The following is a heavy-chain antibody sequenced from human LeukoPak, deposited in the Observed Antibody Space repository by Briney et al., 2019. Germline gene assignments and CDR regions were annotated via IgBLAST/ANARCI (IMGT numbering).Heavy chain of an antibody. D-gene: IGHD3-22*01. V-gene: IGHV1-18*01. Sequence: ASVKVSCKASGYTFTNYGISWVRQAPGQGLEWMGWISAYTGNTNNAQNFQGRVTMTTDTSTSTAYMELRSLRSDDTAVYYCARSGVGYFYDNSGYYPLDYWGQGTLVTVSS. CDR1: GYTFTNYG. CDR3: ARSGVGYFYDNSGYYPLDY. CDR2: ISAYTGNT. J-gene: IGHJ4*02.